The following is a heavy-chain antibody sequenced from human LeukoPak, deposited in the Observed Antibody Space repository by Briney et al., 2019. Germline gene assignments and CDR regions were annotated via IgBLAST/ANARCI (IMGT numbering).Heavy chain of an antibody. Sequence: SETLSLTCTVSGGSISSSSYYWGWIRQPPGKGLEWIGSIYYSGSTYYNPSLKSRVTISVDTSKNQFSLKLSSVTAADTAVYYCARAGQQLVENWFDPWGQGTLVTVSS. CDR1: GGSISSSSYY. D-gene: IGHD6-13*01. V-gene: IGHV4-39*01. CDR2: IYYSGST. CDR3: ARAGQQLVENWFDP. J-gene: IGHJ5*02.